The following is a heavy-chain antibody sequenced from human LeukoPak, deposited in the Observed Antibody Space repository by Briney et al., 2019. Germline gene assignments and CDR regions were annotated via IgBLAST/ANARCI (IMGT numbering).Heavy chain of an antibody. D-gene: IGHD6-19*01. V-gene: IGHV1-69*06. CDR3: AREWLVRGPFGAFDI. CDR2: IIPIFGTA. CDR1: GGTFSSYA. Sequence: ASVKVSCKASGGTFSSYAISWVRQAPGQGLEWMGGIIPIFGTANYAQKFQGRVTITADKSTSTAYMELSSLRSEDTAVYYCAREWLVRGPFGAFDIWGQGTMVTVSS. J-gene: IGHJ3*02.